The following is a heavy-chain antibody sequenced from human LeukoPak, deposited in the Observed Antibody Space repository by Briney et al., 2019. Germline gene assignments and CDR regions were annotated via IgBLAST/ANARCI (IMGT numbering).Heavy chain of an antibody. CDR1: GFTFSTYG. CDR2: IRYDGSEK. Sequence: GRTLRLSCAASGFTFSTYGMHSVRQAPGKGLEGVAFIRYDGSEKYSTDFVKGRFTMSRDNSKNTLYLQMDSLRTEDTAVYYCAKDLGGGTYNSYWGQGTLVTVSS. D-gene: IGHD1-26*01. J-gene: IGHJ4*02. V-gene: IGHV3-30*02. CDR3: AKDLGGGTYNSY.